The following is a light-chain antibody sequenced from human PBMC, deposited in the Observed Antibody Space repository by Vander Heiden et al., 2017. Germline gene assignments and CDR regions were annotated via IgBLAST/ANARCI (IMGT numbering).Light chain of an antibody. CDR1: QDISNY. V-gene: IGKV1-33*01. J-gene: IGKJ3*01. Sequence: DIQMTQSPSSLSASVGDRVTITCQASQDISNYLNWYQQKPGKAPKLLIYDASNLETGVPSRFSGSGSGTDFTFTISSLQPEDIATYYCQQYDNLPPFTFGSGTKVDIQ. CDR2: DAS. CDR3: QQYDNLPPFT.